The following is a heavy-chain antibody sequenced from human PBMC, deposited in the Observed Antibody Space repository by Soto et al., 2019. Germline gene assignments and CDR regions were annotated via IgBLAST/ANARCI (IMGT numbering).Heavy chain of an antibody. CDR3: ARDRHIVVVTGYYGMDV. V-gene: IGHV1-2*02. J-gene: IGHJ6*02. CDR2: INPNSGGT. D-gene: IGHD2-21*02. CDR1: TYTFTVYY. Sequence: VSCQASTYTFTVYYMHWVRRAPGQGLEWMGWINPNSGGTNYAQKFQGRVTMTRDTSISTAYMELSRLRSDDTAVYYCARDRHIVVVTGYYGMDVWGQGTTVTVSS.